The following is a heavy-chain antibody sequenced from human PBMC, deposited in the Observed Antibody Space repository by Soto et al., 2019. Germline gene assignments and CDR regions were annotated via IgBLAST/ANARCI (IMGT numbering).Heavy chain of an antibody. V-gene: IGHV3-15*01. D-gene: IGHD3-3*01. CDR3: ATDFWQKYYDFWSGPYYRFDR. CDR2: IKSKSDGGTT. CDR1: GFTLNNAW. J-gene: IGHJ5*02. Sequence: GGSLRLSCSASGFTLNNAWMNWVRQAPGKGLEWVGRIKSKSDGGTTDYAAPVKGRFTISRDDSKNTVYLQMNSLKTEDTAVYYFATDFWQKYYDFWSGPYYRFDRGGQGNL.